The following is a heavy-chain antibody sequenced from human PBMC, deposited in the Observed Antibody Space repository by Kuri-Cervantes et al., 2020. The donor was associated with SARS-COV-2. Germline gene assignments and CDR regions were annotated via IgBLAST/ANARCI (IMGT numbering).Heavy chain of an antibody. V-gene: IGHV4-34*01. Sequence: GSLRLSCAVYGGSFSGYYWSWVRQPPGKGLEWIGEINHSGSTNYNPSPTSRVTITVNTSKNQFPLKLSSVTAADTAVYYCARFRSYYYGMDVWGRGTTVTVSS. CDR1: GGSFSGYY. D-gene: IGHD1-14*01. CDR2: INHSGST. CDR3: ARFRSYYYGMDV. J-gene: IGHJ6*02.